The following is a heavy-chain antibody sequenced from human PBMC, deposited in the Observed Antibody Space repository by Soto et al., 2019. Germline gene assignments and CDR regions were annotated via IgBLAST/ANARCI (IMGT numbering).Heavy chain of an antibody. Sequence: QAQLVKSGAEVKKPGASVKVSCKASGYRFTGYDTHWVRQAPGQGLEWMGWINPNSGATDYAHKFQGRVTMTRDTSISTVYMELSSLTSDDTAVYYCARVGAGDGGWFDPWGQGTLVTVSS. J-gene: IGHJ5*02. CDR3: ARVGAGDGGWFDP. CDR1: GYRFTGYD. V-gene: IGHV1-2*02. CDR2: INPNSGAT. D-gene: IGHD3-16*01.